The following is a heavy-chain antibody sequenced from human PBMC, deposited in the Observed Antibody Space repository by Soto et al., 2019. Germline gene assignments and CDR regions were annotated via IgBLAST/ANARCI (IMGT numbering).Heavy chain of an antibody. CDR3: AREFSIYRNDYSGMDV. V-gene: IGHV1-46*01. J-gene: IGHJ6*02. CDR1: GYTFTNYY. CDR2: INPTTGSI. Sequence: ASVKVSCKASGYTFTNYYMHWVRQAPGQGLEWMGIINPTTGSISNAPKFQGRVTMTRDTSTSTVFLELSSLRSDDTAVYYCAREFSIYRNDYSGMDVWGQGTTVTVSS. D-gene: IGHD3-3*02.